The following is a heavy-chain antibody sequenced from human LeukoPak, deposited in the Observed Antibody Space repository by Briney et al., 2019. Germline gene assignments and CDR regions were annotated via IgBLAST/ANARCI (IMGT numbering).Heavy chain of an antibody. CDR3: AREDGGYDQLFYFYGMDV. D-gene: IGHD5-12*01. CDR2: TYYRSKWYN. J-gene: IGHJ6*02. V-gene: IGHV6-1*01. CDR1: GDSVSGNXXX. Sequence: SQTLSLTCAISGDSVSGNXXXWNWXRQSPSRGLXWLGRTYYRSKWYNDYAISVKSRITIKPDTSKNQFSLQLNSVTPEDTAVYYCAREDGGYDQLFYFYGMDVWGQGTTVTVSS.